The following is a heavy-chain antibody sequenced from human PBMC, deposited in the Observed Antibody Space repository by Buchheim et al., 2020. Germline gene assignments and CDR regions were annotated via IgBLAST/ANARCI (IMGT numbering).Heavy chain of an antibody. J-gene: IGHJ6*02. CDR1: GGSVSSGSYY. D-gene: IGHD3-3*01. Sequence: QVQLQESGPGLVKPSETLSLTCTVSGGSVSSGSYYWSWIRQPPGKGLEWIGYIYYSGSTNYNPSLKSRVTISVDTSKNQFSLKLSSVTAADTDVYYCARVAGNYDFWSGYMGYYYGMGVWGQGTT. CDR3: ARVAGNYDFWSGYMGYYYGMGV. CDR2: IYYSGST. V-gene: IGHV4-61*01.